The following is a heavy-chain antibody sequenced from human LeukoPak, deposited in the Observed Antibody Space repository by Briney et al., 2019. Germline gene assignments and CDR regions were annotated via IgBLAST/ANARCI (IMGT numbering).Heavy chain of an antibody. Sequence: SETLSLTCTVSGGSISSYYWSWIRQPPGKGLEYTGYIYYSGTTNYSPSLKSRVTISVDTSKNQFSLRLSSVTAADTAVYYCARSSTGSYFDYWGQGTLVTVSS. V-gene: IGHV4-59*01. J-gene: IGHJ4*02. CDR3: ARSSTGSYFDY. CDR2: IYYSGTT. D-gene: IGHD2-2*01. CDR1: GGSISSYY.